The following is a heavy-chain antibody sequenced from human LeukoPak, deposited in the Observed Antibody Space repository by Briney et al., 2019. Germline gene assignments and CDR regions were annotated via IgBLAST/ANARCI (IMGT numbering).Heavy chain of an antibody. CDR1: GGSISSGGYY. CDR3: ARAIGYYYESSGYYFDY. D-gene: IGHD3-22*01. V-gene: IGHV4-31*03. Sequence: PSETLSLTCTVSGGSISSGGYYWSWIRQHPGKGLEWIGYIYYSGSTYYNPSLKSRVTISVDTSKNQFSLKLSSVTAADTAVYYCARAIGYYYESSGYYFDYWGQGTLVTVSS. J-gene: IGHJ4*02. CDR2: IYYSGST.